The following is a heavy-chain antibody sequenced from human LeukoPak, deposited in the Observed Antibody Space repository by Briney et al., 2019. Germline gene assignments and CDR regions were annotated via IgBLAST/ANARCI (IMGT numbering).Heavy chain of an antibody. V-gene: IGHV4-59*01. D-gene: IGHD3-10*01. CDR1: GGSISSYY. CDR2: IYYSGST. CDR3: ARVDLFYYGSGSYDRWYFDL. Sequence: SETLSLTCTVSGGSISSYYWSWIRQPPGKGLEWIGYIYYSGSTNYNPSLKSRVTLSVDTSKNQFSLKLSSVTAADTAVYYCARVDLFYYGSGSYDRWYFDLWGRGTLVTVSS. J-gene: IGHJ2*01.